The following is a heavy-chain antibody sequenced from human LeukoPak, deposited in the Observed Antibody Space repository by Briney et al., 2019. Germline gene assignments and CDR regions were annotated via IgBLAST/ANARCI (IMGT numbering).Heavy chain of an antibody. CDR3: ARNNWSTYYYYYYMDV. CDR1: GYSISSGYY. CDR2: IYHSGST. Sequence: SETLSLTCAVSGYSISSGYYWGWIRQPPGKGLECIGSIYHSGSTYYNPSLKSRVTIPVDTSKNQFSLKLSSVTAADTAVYYCARNNWSTYYYYYYMDVWGKGTTVTVSS. J-gene: IGHJ6*03. V-gene: IGHV4-38-2*01. D-gene: IGHD1-1*01.